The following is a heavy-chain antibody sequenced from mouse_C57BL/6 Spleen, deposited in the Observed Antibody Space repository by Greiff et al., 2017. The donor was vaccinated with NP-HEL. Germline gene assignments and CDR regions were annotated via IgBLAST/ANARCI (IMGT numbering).Heavy chain of an antibody. J-gene: IGHJ4*01. D-gene: IGHD2-5*01. Sequence: EVKLVESGGGLVQPGGSLSLSCAASGFTFTDYYMSWVRQPPGKALEWLGFIRNKANGYTTEYSASVKGRFIISRDNSQSILYRQMNALRAEDSATYYCARSHYSNYLYAMDYWGQGTSVTVSS. CDR3: ARSHYSNYLYAMDY. CDR1: GFTFTDYY. CDR2: IRNKANGYTT. V-gene: IGHV7-3*01.